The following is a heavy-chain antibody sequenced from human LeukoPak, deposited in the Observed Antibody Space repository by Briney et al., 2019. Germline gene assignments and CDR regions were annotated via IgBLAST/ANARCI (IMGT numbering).Heavy chain of an antibody. V-gene: IGHV3-72*01. J-gene: IGHJ4*02. Sequence: GGSLRLSCAASGFTFSDHYVDWVRQAPGKGLEWVGRTRNKANSYTTEYAASVKGRFTISRDDSKNSLYLQMNSLKAEDTAVYYCTRVVLVGTTYSYFDYWGQGTLVTVSS. CDR1: GFTFSDHY. D-gene: IGHD1-26*01. CDR3: TRVVLVGTTYSYFDY. CDR2: TRNKANSYTT.